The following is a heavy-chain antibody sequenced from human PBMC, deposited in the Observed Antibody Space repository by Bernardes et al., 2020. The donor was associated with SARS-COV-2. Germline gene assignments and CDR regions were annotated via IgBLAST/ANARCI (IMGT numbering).Heavy chain of an antibody. CDR3: AKEAPPWDIVVVPAARYYYYGMDV. D-gene: IGHD2-2*01. Sequence: GGSLRLSRAASGFTFSSYGMHWVRQAPGKGLEWVAFIRYDGSNKYYADSVKCRFTISRDNSKNTLYLQMNSLRAEDTAVYYCAKEAPPWDIVVVPAARYYYYGMDVWGQGTTVTVSS. CDR2: IRYDGSNK. J-gene: IGHJ6*02. CDR1: GFTFSSYG. V-gene: IGHV3-30*02.